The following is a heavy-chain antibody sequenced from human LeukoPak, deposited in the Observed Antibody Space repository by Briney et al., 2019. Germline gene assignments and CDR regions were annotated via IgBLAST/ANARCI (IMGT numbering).Heavy chain of an antibody. D-gene: IGHD3-10*01. V-gene: IGHV1-24*01. CDR3: ATYHLFGSGSFLRMGFDS. CDR1: GHTLTELS. CDR2: YAPEDGKT. Sequence: ASVKVSCKVFGHTLTELSMHWVRQAPGKGLEWMGGYAPEDGKTIYAQKFQGRVTVTEDTSTDTAYMELTSLRSEDAAVYYCATYHLFGSGSFLRMGFDSWGQGTLVTVSS. J-gene: IGHJ4*02.